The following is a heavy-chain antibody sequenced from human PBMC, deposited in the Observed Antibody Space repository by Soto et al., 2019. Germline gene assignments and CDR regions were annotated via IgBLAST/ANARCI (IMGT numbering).Heavy chain of an antibody. CDR1: GFSFSSYS. Sequence: EVQLVESGGGLVQPGGSLRLSCAATGFSFSSYSMNWVRQAPGKGLEWVSYISSSSSAIYADSVKRRFTISRDDARNSLYLQMNSLRDEDTALYYCVRDLLYAFDIWGQGTMVTVSS. V-gene: IGHV3-48*02. CDR3: VRDLLYAFDI. CDR2: ISSSSSAI. J-gene: IGHJ3*02.